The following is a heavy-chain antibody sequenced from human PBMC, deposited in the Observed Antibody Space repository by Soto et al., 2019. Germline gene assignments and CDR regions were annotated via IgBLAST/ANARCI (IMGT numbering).Heavy chain of an antibody. CDR3: ARGVAGSGFDL. V-gene: IGHV6-1*01. J-gene: IGHJ4*02. CDR2: TYYRSNLRQ. D-gene: IGHD6-19*01. CDR1: GDSVSSNTAA. Sequence: SKTLSLTCAFSGDSVSSNTAAWNWIRSSPSRGLEWLGRTYYRSNLRQDYAYSVKSRITGNPKTTKNHFAMQLNSVTADDTAVYYFARGVAGSGFDLWGQGTLVTV.